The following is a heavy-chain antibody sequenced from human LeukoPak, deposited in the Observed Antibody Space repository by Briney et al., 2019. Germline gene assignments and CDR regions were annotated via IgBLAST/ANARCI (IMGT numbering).Heavy chain of an antibody. CDR3: AREWVATLTFDY. CDR2: ISYDGSNK. D-gene: IGHD5-12*01. V-gene: IGHV3-30-3*01. CDR1: GFTFSSYA. J-gene: IGHJ4*02. Sequence: PGGSLRLSCAASGFTFSSYAMHWVRQAPGKGLEWVAVISYDGSNKYYADSVKGRFTISRDNSKNTLYLQMNSLRAEDTAVYYCAREWVATLTFDYCGQGTLVTVSS.